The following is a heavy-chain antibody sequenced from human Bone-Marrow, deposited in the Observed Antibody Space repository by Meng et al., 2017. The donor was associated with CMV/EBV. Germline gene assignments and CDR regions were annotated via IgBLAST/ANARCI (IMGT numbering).Heavy chain of an antibody. D-gene: IGHD2-2*01. Sequence: GGSLRLSCAASGFTFSSYWMSWVRQAPGKGLEWVANIKQDGSEKYYVDSVKGRFTISRDNAKNSLYLQMNSLRAEDTAVYYCARGETGYCSSTSCYGAFDIWGQGTMVTVSS. J-gene: IGHJ3*02. CDR2: IKQDGSEK. CDR3: ARGETGYCSSTSCYGAFDI. CDR1: GFTFSSYW. V-gene: IGHV3-7*01.